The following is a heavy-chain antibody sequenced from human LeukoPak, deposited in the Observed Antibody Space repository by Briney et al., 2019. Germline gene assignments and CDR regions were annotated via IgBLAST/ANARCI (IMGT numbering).Heavy chain of an antibody. CDR1: GGTFSSYA. Sequence: GASVKVSCKASGGTFSSYAISWVRQAPGQGLEWMGRIIPILGIANYAQKFQGRVTITADKSTSTAYMELSSLRSEDTAVYYCARYLLGGRGAFDIWGQGTMVTVSS. J-gene: IGHJ3*02. D-gene: IGHD3-16*01. V-gene: IGHV1-69*04. CDR2: IIPILGIA. CDR3: ARYLLGGRGAFDI.